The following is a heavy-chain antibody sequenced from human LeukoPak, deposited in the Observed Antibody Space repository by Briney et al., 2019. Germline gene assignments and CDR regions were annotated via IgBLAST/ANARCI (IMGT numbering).Heavy chain of an antibody. D-gene: IGHD5-18*01. CDR3: ARSRTAMVIVYYYYYMDV. V-gene: IGHV3-23*01. CDR2: ISGSGGST. Sequence: GGSLRLSCAASGFTFSSYGMSWVRQAPGKGLEWVSAISGSGGSTYYADSVKGRFTISRDNSKNTLYLQMNSLRAEDTALYYCARSRTAMVIVYYYYYMDVWGKGTTVTVSS. CDR1: GFTFSSYG. J-gene: IGHJ6*03.